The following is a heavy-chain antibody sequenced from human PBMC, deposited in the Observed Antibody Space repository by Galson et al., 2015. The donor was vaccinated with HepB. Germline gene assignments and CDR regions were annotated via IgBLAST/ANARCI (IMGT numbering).Heavy chain of an antibody. CDR1: GGSISGYS. Sequence: ETLSLTCTVSGGSISGYSWTWIRQSPGKGLEWIGYIYYRGSTNYNPSLKSRVTISVDTSKNQFSLKLRSVTAADTAVYYCARLYDRGGLWARSDYWGQGILVIVSS. D-gene: IGHD3-22*01. CDR2: IYYRGST. V-gene: IGHV4-59*08. CDR3: ARLYDRGGLWARSDY. J-gene: IGHJ4*02.